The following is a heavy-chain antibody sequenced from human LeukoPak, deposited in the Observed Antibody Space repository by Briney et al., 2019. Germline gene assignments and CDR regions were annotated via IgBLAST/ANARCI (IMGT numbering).Heavy chain of an antibody. CDR1: GFNFSDSA. CDR3: AADYGDYVSPSD. J-gene: IGHJ4*02. CDR2: ISYDGTNK. Sequence: PGGSLRLSCAASGFNFSDSAMHWVRQAPGKGLEGVAVISYDGTNKYYADSVKGRFTISRDNSKNTLFLQMNSLRLEDTAVYYCAADYGDYVSPSDWGQGTLVTVSS. V-gene: IGHV3-30*04. D-gene: IGHD4-17*01.